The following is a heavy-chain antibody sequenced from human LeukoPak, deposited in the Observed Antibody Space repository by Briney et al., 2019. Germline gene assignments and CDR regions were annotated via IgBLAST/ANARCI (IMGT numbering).Heavy chain of an antibody. J-gene: IGHJ4*02. CDR1: GFTFNRFW. V-gene: IGHV3-48*02. Sequence: GGSLRLSCAASGFTFNRFWMSWVRQAPGKGLEWVSYISSSSSTIYYADSVKGRFTISRDNAKNSLYLQMNSLRDEDTAVYYCARISSGSGSYWGQGTLVTVSS. CDR2: ISSSSSTI. CDR3: ARISSGSGSY. D-gene: IGHD3-10*01.